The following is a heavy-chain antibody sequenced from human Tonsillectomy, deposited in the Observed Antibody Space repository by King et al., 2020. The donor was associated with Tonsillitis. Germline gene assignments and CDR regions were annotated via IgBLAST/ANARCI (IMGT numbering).Heavy chain of an antibody. CDR1: GFTFSSYG. Sequence: VQLVESGGGVVQPGRSLRLSCAASGFTFSSYGMHWVRQAPGKGLEWVAVISYDGSNKYYAASVKGRFTISRDNSKHTLYLQMNSLRAEDTAVYYCSNHGDNGVFDYWGQGTLVTVSS. CDR2: ISYDGSNK. J-gene: IGHJ4*02. V-gene: IGHV3-30*18. CDR3: SNHGDNGVFDY. D-gene: IGHD4-23*01.